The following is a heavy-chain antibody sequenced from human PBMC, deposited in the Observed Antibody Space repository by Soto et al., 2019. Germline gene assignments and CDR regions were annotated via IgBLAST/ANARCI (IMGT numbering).Heavy chain of an antibody. V-gene: IGHV3-11*01. CDR3: ARDHGGGGLPLED. J-gene: IGHJ4*02. Sequence: VHLAESGGGWVKPGGSLRLSCTTSGFTFSEYYMSWIRQAPGKGQEWVSDISNSGRITHHADSVEGRFVTSRDNAKNSLFLQMNSLRPEDSAIYYCARDHGGGGLPLEDWGQGTLVTVSS. D-gene: IGHD3-16*01. CDR1: GFTFSEYY. CDR2: ISNSGRIT.